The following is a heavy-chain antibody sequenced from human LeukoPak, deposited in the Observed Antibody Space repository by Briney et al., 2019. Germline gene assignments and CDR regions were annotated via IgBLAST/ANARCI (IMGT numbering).Heavy chain of an antibody. D-gene: IGHD3-10*01. V-gene: IGHV4-61*01. CDR3: ARLTQVGGSGNDAFDI. CDR1: GGSISSTTYY. Sequence: SETLSLTCTVSGGSISSTTYYWSWIRQPPGKGLECIGYIYYSGSTNYNPSLKSRVTISVDTSKNQFSLKLTSVTAVDTAVYYCARLTQVGGSGNDAFDIWGQGTMVTVSS. CDR2: IYYSGST. J-gene: IGHJ3*02.